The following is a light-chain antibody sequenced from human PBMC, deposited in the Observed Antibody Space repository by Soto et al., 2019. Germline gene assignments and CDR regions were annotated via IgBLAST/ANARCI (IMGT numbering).Light chain of an antibody. Sequence: EIVMTQSPLSLPVTPGEPASISCRSSENLLHTNGYNYLDWYLQKPGQSPQLLIYLGSHRASGVTDRFSGSGSGTDFTLKISRVEAEDVVVYYCMQVLQTPFTFGPGTKVDIK. J-gene: IGKJ3*01. CDR1: ENLLHTNGYNY. CDR3: MQVLQTPFT. V-gene: IGKV2-28*01. CDR2: LGS.